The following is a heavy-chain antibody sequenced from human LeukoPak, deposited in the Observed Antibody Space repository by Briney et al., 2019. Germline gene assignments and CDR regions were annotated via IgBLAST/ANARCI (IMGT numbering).Heavy chain of an antibody. V-gene: IGHV1-69*04. CDR1: GGTFSSYA. D-gene: IGHD3-10*01. CDR2: IIPILGIA. J-gene: IGHJ4*02. CDR3: ARDFGSGSYTDY. Sequence: SVKVSCKASGGTFSSYAISWVRQAPGQGLEWMGRIIPILGIANYAQKFQGRVTITADKSTSTAYMEVSSLRSEDTAVYYCARDFGSGSYTDYWGQGTLVTVSS.